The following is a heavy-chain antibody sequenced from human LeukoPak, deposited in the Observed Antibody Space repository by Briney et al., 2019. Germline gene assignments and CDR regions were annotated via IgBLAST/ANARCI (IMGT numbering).Heavy chain of an antibody. J-gene: IGHJ5*02. CDR3: ARTPTYCGGDCYYFDP. V-gene: IGHV4-30-2*01. D-gene: IGHD2-21*02. Sequence: PSETLSLTCTVSGGSISSSGYSWSWIRQPPGKGLEWIGYIHHTGSTYYNPSLKSRVTISVDRSKNQFSLKLSSVTAADTAMYFCARTPTYCGGDCYYFDPWGQGTLVTVSS. CDR2: IHHTGST. CDR1: GGSISSSGYS.